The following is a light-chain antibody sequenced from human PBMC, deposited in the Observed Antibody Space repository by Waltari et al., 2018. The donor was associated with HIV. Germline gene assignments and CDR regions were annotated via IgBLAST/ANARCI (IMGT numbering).Light chain of an antibody. CDR2: ENN. CDR1: TSNFGNDF. CDR3: GTWDTRLNGGV. J-gene: IGLJ3*02. V-gene: IGLV1-51*01. Sequence: QSVLTQPPSVSAAPGQKVTISCSGSTSNFGNDFVSWYQHLPGAAPKLLIYENNKRPSGISARFSGSKSDTSATLAITGLQTGDEAHYYCGTWDTRLNGGVFGGGTKLTVL.